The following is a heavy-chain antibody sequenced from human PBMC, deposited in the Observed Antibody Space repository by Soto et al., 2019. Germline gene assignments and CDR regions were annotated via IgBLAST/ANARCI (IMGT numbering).Heavy chain of an antibody. V-gene: IGHV3-43D*03. J-gene: IGHJ4*02. CDR3: AKAPPYGGYVDY. Sequence: GGSLRLSCAASGFTFDDYAMHWVRQAPGKGLEWVSLISWDGGSTYYADSVKGRFTISRDNSKNSLYLQMNSLRAEDTALYYCAKAPPYGGYVDYWGQGTLVTVSS. CDR1: GFTFDDYA. CDR2: ISWDGGST. D-gene: IGHD2-15*01.